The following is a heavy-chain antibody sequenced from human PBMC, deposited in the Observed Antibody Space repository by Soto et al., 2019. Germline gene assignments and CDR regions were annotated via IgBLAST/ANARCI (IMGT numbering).Heavy chain of an antibody. J-gene: IGHJ3*02. V-gene: IGHV4-31*03. D-gene: IGHD3-22*01. Sequence: SETLSLTCTVSGDSISSGGYYWNWIRQHPGKGLEWIGYIFHSGSTYYNPSLKSRVTISVDTSKNQFSLKLSSVTAADTAVYYCARVIKDYYDSSGYLYTFDIWGQGTMVT. CDR3: ARVIKDYYDSSGYLYTFDI. CDR1: GDSISSGGYY. CDR2: IFHSGST.